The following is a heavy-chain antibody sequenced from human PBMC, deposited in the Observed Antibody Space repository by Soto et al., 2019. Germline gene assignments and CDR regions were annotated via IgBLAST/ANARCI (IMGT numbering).Heavy chain of an antibody. J-gene: IGHJ4*02. Sequence: PGESLKISCKGSGYSFTSYWISWVRQMPGKGLEWMGRIDPSDSYTNYSPSFQGHVTISADKSISTAYLQWSSLKASDTALYYCARVAFSDWFDETKYFDYWGQGTQVTVSS. V-gene: IGHV5-10-1*01. CDR1: GYSFTSYW. CDR2: IDPSDSYT. CDR3: ARVAFSDWFDETKYFDY. D-gene: IGHD3-9*01.